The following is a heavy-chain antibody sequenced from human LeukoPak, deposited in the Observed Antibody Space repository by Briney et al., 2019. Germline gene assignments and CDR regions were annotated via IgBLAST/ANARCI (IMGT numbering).Heavy chain of an antibody. D-gene: IGHD3-16*01. CDR3: ARGANYYYVWGTGGEYFQH. Sequence: GGSLRLSCAASGFTFSSYSMNWVRQAPGKGLEWISSISTSSSYIYHADSVKGRFTISRDNAKNSLYLQMNRLRADDSAVYYCARGANYYYVWGTGGEYFQHWGQGTLVTVSP. V-gene: IGHV3-21*01. CDR2: ISTSSSYI. J-gene: IGHJ1*01. CDR1: GFTFSSYS.